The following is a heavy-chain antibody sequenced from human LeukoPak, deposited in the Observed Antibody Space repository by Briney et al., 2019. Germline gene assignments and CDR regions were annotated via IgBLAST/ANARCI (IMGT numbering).Heavy chain of an antibody. CDR1: GFTFSSYG. Sequence: GGSLRLSCAASGFTFSSYGMHWVRRAPGKGLEWVTFIQYDGSNGYYADSVKGRFTVSRDNSKNTVYLQMNSLRVEDTAVYYCAKVMQLFNRLDSWGQGTLITVSS. D-gene: IGHD2-21*01. CDR3: AKVMQLFNRLDS. CDR2: IQYDGSNG. J-gene: IGHJ4*02. V-gene: IGHV3-30*02.